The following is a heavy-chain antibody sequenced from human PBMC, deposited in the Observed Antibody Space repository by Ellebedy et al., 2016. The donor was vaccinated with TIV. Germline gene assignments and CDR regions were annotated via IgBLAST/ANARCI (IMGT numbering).Heavy chain of an antibody. CDR1: GGSIRNYY. CDR3: ARHLALGVRGPFDY. V-gene: IGHV4-59*01. Sequence: MPSETLSLTCTVSGGSIRNYYCTRIRQPPGKGLEWIGHMYYSGSSNYNPSLKSRVTMSIDTSKNQFSLKMSSVTAADTAVYYCARHLALGVRGPFDYWGQGTLVTVSS. CDR2: MYYSGSS. J-gene: IGHJ4*02. D-gene: IGHD2-2*01.